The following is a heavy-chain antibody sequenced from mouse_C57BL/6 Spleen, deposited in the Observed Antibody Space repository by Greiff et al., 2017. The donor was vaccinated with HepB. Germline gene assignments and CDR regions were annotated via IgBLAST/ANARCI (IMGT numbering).Heavy chain of an antibody. D-gene: IGHD1-1*01. J-gene: IGHJ3*01. CDR3: ARGAYYGSSSPWFAY. CDR2: INPNYGTT. V-gene: IGHV1-39*01. CDR1: GYSFTDYN. Sequence: EVKLQQSGPELVKPGASVKISCKASGYSFTDYNMNWVKQSNGKSLEWIGVINPNYGTTSYNQKFKGKATLTVDQSSSTAYMQLNSLTSEDSAVYYCARGAYYGSSSPWFAYWGQGTLVTVSA.